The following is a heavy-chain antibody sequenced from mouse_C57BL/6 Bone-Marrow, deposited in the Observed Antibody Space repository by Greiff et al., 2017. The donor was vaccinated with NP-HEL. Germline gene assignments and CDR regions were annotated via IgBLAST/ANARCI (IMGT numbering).Heavy chain of an antibody. J-gene: IGHJ3*01. D-gene: IGHD1-1*01. V-gene: IGHV2-3*01. CDR1: GFSLTSYG. Sequence: QVQLKQSGPGLVAPSQSLSITCTVSGFSLTSYGVSWVRQPPGKGLEWLGVIWGDGSTNYHSALISRLSISKDNSKSQVFLKLNSLQTDDTATYYCAKGAAFYYGSSSAGFAYWGQGTLVTVSA. CDR2: IWGDGST. CDR3: AKGAAFYYGSSSAGFAY.